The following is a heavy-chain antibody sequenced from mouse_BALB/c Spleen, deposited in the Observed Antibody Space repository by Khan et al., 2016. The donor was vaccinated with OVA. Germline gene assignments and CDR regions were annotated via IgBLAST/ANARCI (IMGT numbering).Heavy chain of an antibody. J-gene: IGHJ3*01. CDR1: GYTFTNYV. D-gene: IGHD4-1*01. Sequence: VQLKQSGPELVEPGASVKMSCKASGYTFTNYVMHWVKQKPGQGLEWIGYINPYNAGTRYNEKFKGKATLTSDISSTTAYMELSSLTSEGSAVYYCAREASSWDFSFPYWGQGTLVTVSA. CDR3: AREASSWDFSFPY. CDR2: INPYNAGT. V-gene: IGHV1S136*01.